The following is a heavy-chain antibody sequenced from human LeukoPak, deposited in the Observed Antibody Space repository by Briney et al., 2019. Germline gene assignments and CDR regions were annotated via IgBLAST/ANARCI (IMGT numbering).Heavy chain of an antibody. CDR1: GGTFSSYA. Sequence: GASVKVSCKASGGTFSSYAISWVRQAPGQGLEWMGGIIPIFGTANYAQKFQGRVTITTDESTSTAYMELSSLRSEDTAVYYCARVQYHYDAFDIWGQGTMVTVSS. CDR3: ARVQYHYDAFDI. V-gene: IGHV1-69*05. CDR2: IIPIFGTA. D-gene: IGHD2-2*01. J-gene: IGHJ3*02.